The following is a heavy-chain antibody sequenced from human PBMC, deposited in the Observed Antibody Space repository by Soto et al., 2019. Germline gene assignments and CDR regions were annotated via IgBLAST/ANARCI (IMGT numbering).Heavy chain of an antibody. D-gene: IGHD2-8*01. CDR1: GLIFSNYK. CDR2: INTDESIT. V-gene: IGHV3-74*01. Sequence: GGSLRLSCAASGLIFSNYKMHWVRQAPGKGLVWVSRINTDESITDYAGYVKGRFTVSRDNAKNTLYLQMNSLTADDTAVYYCARDTNGLHYWGQGTLVTVSS. CDR3: ARDTNGLHY. J-gene: IGHJ4*02.